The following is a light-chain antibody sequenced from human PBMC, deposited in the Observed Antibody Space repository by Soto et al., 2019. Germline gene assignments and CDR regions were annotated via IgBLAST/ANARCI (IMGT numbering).Light chain of an antibody. V-gene: IGKV3-15*01. CDR1: QSVSSD. J-gene: IGKJ1*01. CDR3: QQYNNWHPWT. Sequence: EIVMTQSPATLSVSPGERATLSCRASQSVSSDFAWYQQKPGQAPRLLIYGASSRATGIPARFSGSGSGTEFTLTISSLQSEDFAVYYCQQYNNWHPWTFGQGTKVGIK. CDR2: GAS.